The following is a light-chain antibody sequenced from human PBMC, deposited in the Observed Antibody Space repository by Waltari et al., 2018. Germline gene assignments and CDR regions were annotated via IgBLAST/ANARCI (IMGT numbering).Light chain of an antibody. CDR2: RNN. CDR1: RNTVGNQG. Sequence: QAGLTQPPSVSKDLRQTATLTCTGNRNTVGNQGAAWLQQHQGPPPKLLRDRNNNRPSGISERFSASRSGNTASLTISGLQPEDEADYYCSAWDWSLDAWVFGGGTKVTVL. J-gene: IGLJ3*02. CDR3: SAWDWSLDAWV. V-gene: IGLV10-54*01.